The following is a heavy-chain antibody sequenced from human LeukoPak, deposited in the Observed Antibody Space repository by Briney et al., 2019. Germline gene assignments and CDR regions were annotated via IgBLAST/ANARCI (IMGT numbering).Heavy chain of an antibody. V-gene: IGHV4-34*01. D-gene: IGHD6-19*01. CDR1: GGSFSGYY. CDR2: INHSGST. Sequence: PSETLSLTCAVYGGSFSGYYWSWIRRPPGKGLEWIGEINHSGSTNYNPSLKSRVTISVDTSKNQFSLKLSSVTAADTAVYYCARIISGWYADYWGQGTLVTVSS. J-gene: IGHJ4*02. CDR3: ARIISGWYADY.